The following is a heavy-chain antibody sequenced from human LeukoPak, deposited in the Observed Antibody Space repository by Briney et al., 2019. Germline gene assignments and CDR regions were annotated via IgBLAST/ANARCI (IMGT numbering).Heavy chain of an antibody. D-gene: IGHD3-16*02. Sequence: GASVKVSCKASGYTFTGYYMHWVRQAPGQGLEWMGWINPNSGGTNYAQKFQGRVTMTRDTSISTAYMELSRLRSDDTAVYYCARDLNDYVWGSYRPLRYFDYWGQGTLVTVSS. CDR3: ARDLNDYVWGSYRPLRYFDY. CDR2: INPNSGGT. CDR1: GYTFTGYY. J-gene: IGHJ4*02. V-gene: IGHV1-2*02.